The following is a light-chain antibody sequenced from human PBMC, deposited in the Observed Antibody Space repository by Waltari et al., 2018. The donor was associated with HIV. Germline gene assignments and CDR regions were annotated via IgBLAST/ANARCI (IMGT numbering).Light chain of an antibody. Sequence: QSALTQPAPVSGPPGQSLTISGTGTGSDVGSYNLVCRYQQHPGKVPKLIISEVTKRPSGISNRFSGSKSGNTASLTISGLQAEDEADYYCCSYAGSRVFVVFGGGTKVSVL. CDR2: EVT. CDR1: GSDVGSYNL. J-gene: IGLJ3*02. CDR3: CSYAGSRVFVV. V-gene: IGLV2-23*02.